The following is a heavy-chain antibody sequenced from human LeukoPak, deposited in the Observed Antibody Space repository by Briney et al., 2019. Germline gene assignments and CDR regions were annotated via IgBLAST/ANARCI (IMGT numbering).Heavy chain of an antibody. V-gene: IGHV4-4*07. CDR2: IYTSGST. CDR1: GGSISIYY. D-gene: IGHD3-22*01. Sequence: SETLSLTCTVSGGSISIYYWSWIRQPAGKGLEWIGRIYTSGSTNYNPSLKSRVTMSVDTSKNQFSLKLSSVTAAGTAVYYCARVGNYYDSSGYYYFDYWGQGTLVTVSS. CDR3: ARVGNYYDSSGYYYFDY. J-gene: IGHJ4*02.